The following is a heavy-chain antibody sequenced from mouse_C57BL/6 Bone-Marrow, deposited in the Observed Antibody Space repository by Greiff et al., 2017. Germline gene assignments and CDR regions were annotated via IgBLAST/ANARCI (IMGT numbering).Heavy chain of an antibody. CDR3: AGGLLRP. CDR1: GFNITDYY. D-gene: IGHD1-1*01. Sequence: EVQLQQPGAELVKPGASVKLSCTASGFNITDYYMHWVKQRTEQGLEWIGKIDPEDGETKYTPKFQGKATLTADKSSNTAYLQLSSLTSEDTAVYYWAGGLLRPWGQGTTLTVAA. V-gene: IGHV14-2*01. CDR2: IDPEDGET. J-gene: IGHJ2*01.